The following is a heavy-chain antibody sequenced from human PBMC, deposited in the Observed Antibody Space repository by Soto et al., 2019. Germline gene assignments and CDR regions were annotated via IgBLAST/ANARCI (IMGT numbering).Heavy chain of an antibody. V-gene: IGHV1-69*13. D-gene: IGHD3-10*02. Sequence: SVKVSCKASGGTFSSYAISWVRQAPGQGLEWMGGIIPIFGTANYAQKFQGRVTITADESTSTAYMELSSLRSEDTAVYYCAGVISFVRGAIPYYYYYGMDVWGQGTTVTVS. CDR2: IIPIFGTA. CDR3: AGVISFVRGAIPYYYYYGMDV. J-gene: IGHJ6*02. CDR1: GGTFSSYA.